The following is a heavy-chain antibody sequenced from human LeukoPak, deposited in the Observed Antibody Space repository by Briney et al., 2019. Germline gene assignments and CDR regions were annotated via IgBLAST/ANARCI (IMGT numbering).Heavy chain of an antibody. D-gene: IGHD1-26*01. CDR3: ARVTGGSLTALNWFDP. CDR2: INPNSGGT. Sequence: ASVKVSCTASGYTFTGYYMHWVRQAPGQGLEWMGWINPNSGGTNYAQKFQGRVTMTRDTSISTAYMELSRLRSDDTAVYYCARVTGGSLTALNWFDPWGQGTLVTVSS. V-gene: IGHV1-2*02. J-gene: IGHJ5*02. CDR1: GYTFTGYY.